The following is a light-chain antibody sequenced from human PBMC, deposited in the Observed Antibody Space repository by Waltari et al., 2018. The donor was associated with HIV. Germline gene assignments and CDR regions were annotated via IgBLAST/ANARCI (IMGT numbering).Light chain of an antibody. CDR3: AAWDDSLSWV. CDR1: NSNIGSNT. J-gene: IGLJ3*02. Sequence: QSVLTQPPSASGTPGQGVSISCSGSNSNIGSNTVNWYRQLPGTAPKLLIYSNNQRPSRVPVRFSGSKSGTSASLAISGLQSEDEADYYCAAWDDSLSWVFGRGTKLTVL. CDR2: SNN. V-gene: IGLV1-44*01.